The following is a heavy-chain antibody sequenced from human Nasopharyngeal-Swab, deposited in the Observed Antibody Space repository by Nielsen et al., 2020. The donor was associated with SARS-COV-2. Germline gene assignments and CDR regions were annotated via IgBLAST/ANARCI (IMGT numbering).Heavy chain of an antibody. V-gene: IGHV3-30*18. CDR1: GFTFSSYG. D-gene: IGHD3-22*01. CDR3: AKGHGGYYDAFDI. CDR2: ISYDGSNK. J-gene: IGHJ3*02. Sequence: SLKISCAASGFTFSSYGMHWVRQAPGKGLEWVAVISYDGSNKYYADSVKGRFTISRHNSKNTLYLQMNSLRAEDTAVYYCAKGHGGYYDAFDIWGQGTMVTVSS.